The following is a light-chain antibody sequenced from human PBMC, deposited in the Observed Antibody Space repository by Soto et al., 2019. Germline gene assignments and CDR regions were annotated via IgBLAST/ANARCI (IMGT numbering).Light chain of an antibody. Sequence: QSVLTQPPSASGTPGQRVTISCSGSSSNIGSNTVNWYQQLPGTAPKLLIYSNNQRPSGVPDRFSGSKSGTSASLAISGLQSEDEADYYCAPWDDSLNGWVFGGVTQLTVL. CDR2: SNN. J-gene: IGLJ3*02. V-gene: IGLV1-44*01. CDR3: APWDDSLNGWV. CDR1: SSNIGSNT.